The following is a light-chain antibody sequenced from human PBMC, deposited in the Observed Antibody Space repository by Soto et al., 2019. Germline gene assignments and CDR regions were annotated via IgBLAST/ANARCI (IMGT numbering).Light chain of an antibody. CDR3: QQYNNWPPGT. CDR2: GAS. Sequence: EIVMTPSPATLSLSPGELSTLSCRASQSVSSNLAWYQQKPGQAPRLLIYGASTRATGIPARFSGSGSGTEFTLTISSLQSEDFAVYYCQQYNNWPPGTFGQGTKVDI. V-gene: IGKV3-15*01. CDR1: QSVSSN. J-gene: IGKJ1*01.